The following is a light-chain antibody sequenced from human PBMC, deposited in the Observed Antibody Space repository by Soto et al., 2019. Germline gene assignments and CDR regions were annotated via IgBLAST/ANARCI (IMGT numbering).Light chain of an antibody. Sequence: QSALTQAPAASGTPGQGAAFSCSGSTSNIGSNYVYWYQQLPGTAPKLLIYRNNQRPSGVPDRFSGSKSGTSASLAISGLRSDDEADYFCATWDDSLNGFYVFGTGTKVTVL. V-gene: IGLV1-47*01. CDR2: RNN. CDR3: ATWDDSLNGFYV. CDR1: TSNIGSNY. J-gene: IGLJ1*01.